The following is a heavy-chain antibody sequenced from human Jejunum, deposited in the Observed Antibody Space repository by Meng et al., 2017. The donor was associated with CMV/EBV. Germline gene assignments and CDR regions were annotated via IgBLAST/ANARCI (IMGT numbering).Heavy chain of an antibody. Sequence: GFIFDDYAMPWVRQGPGRGLEWVSSINWNSGSIAYADSVKGRFTISRDNGKNSLYLQMDSLRAEDTALYYCVKGLYATGWYAFDYWGQGTAVTVSS. CDR2: INWNSGSI. V-gene: IGHV3-9*01. CDR1: GFIFDDYA. J-gene: IGHJ4*02. CDR3: VKGLYATGWYAFDY. D-gene: IGHD6-19*01.